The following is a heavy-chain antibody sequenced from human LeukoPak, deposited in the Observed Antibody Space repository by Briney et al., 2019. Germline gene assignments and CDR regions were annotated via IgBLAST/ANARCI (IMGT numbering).Heavy chain of an antibody. CDR3: ARGNRENYYYGLDV. J-gene: IGHJ6*02. CDR2: INSNGGST. Sequence: GGSLGLSCAASGFTFSSYAMHWVRQAPGKGLDYVSAINSNGGSTYYADSVKGRFTISRDNSKNTLYLQMGSLRAEDMAVYYCARGNRENYYYGLDVWGQGTTVTVSS. CDR1: GFTFSSYA. V-gene: IGHV3-64*02.